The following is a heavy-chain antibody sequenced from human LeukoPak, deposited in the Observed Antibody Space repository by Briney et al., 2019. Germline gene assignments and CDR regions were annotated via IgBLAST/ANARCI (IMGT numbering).Heavy chain of an antibody. J-gene: IGHJ5*02. D-gene: IGHD1-26*01. V-gene: IGHV3-30*03. CDR2: ISYDGSNK. CDR1: GFTFSSYG. CDR3: ATPFWELRGQGP. Sequence: GGSLRLSCAASGFTFSSYGMHWVRQAPGRGLEWVAVISYDGSNKYYADSVKGRFTISRDNSKNTLCLQMNSLRAEDTAVYYCATPFWELRGQGPWGQGTLVTVSS.